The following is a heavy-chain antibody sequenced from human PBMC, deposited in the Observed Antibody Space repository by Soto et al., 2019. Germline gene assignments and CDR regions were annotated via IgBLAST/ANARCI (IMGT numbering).Heavy chain of an antibody. Sequence: GGSLRLSCAASGFTFSDHYIDWVRQAPGKGLEWVGRARKKANSYTTEYAASVQGRFTIARDNCRNSLYLQMNSMKTEDTAVYFCASISYYDSSGYHGYWGQGTLVTVSS. D-gene: IGHD3-22*01. V-gene: IGHV3-72*01. CDR1: GFTFSDHY. CDR3: ASISYYDSSGYHGY. CDR2: ARKKANSYTT. J-gene: IGHJ4*02.